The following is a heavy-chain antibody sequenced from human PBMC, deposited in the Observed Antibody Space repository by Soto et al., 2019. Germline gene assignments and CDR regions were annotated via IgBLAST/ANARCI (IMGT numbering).Heavy chain of an antibody. V-gene: IGHV3-23*01. CDR3: AKAQIAILTGYHHKGADY. CDR2: INTNGDRT. Sequence: VQLLESGGGLVQPGDSLRLSCAASGFTFKNYDMSWVRQAPGKGLEWVSAINTNGDRTYYADSVKGRFTISRDNSKNTLYLQMNSLRVEDTAVYYCAKAQIAILTGYHHKGADYWGQGTLLTVSS. J-gene: IGHJ4*02. CDR1: GFTFKNYD. D-gene: IGHD3-9*01.